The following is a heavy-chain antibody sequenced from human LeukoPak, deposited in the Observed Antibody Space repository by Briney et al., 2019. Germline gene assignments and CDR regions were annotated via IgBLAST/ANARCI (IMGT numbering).Heavy chain of an antibody. D-gene: IGHD1-20*01. CDR1: GFTFSTYE. Sequence: PGGSLRLSCVASGFTFSTYEMNWVRQAPGKGLEWVSYISGSGGTTYYADSVQGRFTISRDNTKHSLYLQMNSLRAEDTAVYYCARGYDYNWFDSWGQGTLSPSPQ. CDR3: ARGYDYNWFDS. CDR2: ISGSGGTT. J-gene: IGHJ5*01. V-gene: IGHV3-48*03.